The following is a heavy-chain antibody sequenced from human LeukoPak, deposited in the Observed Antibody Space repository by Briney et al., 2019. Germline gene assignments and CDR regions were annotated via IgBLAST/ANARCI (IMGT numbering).Heavy chain of an antibody. Sequence: SETLSLTCAVYGGSFSGHYWSWIRQPPGKGLEWIGEINHSGSTNYNPSLKSRVTISVDTSKNQFSLKLSSVTAADTAVYYCARDPKYYGSGRGYWGQGTLVTVSS. CDR1: GGSFSGHY. CDR3: ARDPKYYGSGRGY. CDR2: INHSGST. J-gene: IGHJ4*02. V-gene: IGHV4-34*01. D-gene: IGHD3-10*01.